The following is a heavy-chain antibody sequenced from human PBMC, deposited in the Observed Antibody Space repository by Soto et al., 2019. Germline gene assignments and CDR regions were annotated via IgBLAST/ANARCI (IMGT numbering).Heavy chain of an antibody. CDR3: ARDHTGSYYTTFDNWFDP. CDR2: ISSNGGST. V-gene: IGHV3-64*01. J-gene: IGHJ5*02. Sequence: GGSLRLSCEASGFTFSSYAMHWVRQAPGKGLEYVSAISSNGGSTYYANSVKGRFTISRDNSKNTLYLQMGSLRAEDMAVYYCARDHTGSYYTTFDNWFDPWGQGTLVTVSS. D-gene: IGHD3-10*01. CDR1: GFTFSSYA.